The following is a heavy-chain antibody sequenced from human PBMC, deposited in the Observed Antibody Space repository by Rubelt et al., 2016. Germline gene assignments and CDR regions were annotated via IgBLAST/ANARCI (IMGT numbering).Heavy chain of an antibody. V-gene: IGHV4-59*01. Sequence: QVQLQESGPGLVKPSDTLSLTCTVSGGSISSYYWSWIRQPPGKGLEWIGSIYYSGSTYYNPSLKSRVTISVDTSKNQFSLKLSSVTAADTAVYYCARDEYSSSSVWFDPWGQGTLVTVSS. J-gene: IGHJ5*02. CDR3: ARDEYSSSSVWFDP. CDR2: IYYSGST. D-gene: IGHD6-6*01. CDR1: GGSISSYY.